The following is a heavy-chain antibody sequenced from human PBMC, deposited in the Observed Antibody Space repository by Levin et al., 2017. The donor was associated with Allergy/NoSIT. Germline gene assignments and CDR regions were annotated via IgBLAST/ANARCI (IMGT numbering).Heavy chain of an antibody. CDR3: LLGTPRDDAFDN. CDR2: IKKKRDGGTS. CDR1: GFTFSNAW. V-gene: IGHV3-15*05. J-gene: IGHJ3*02. Sequence: GESLKISCATSGFTFSNAWMTWVRQAPGKGLEWVGLIKKKRDGGTSDYAAPGKGRFTISRDDSKDTAYLQMSSLNTEDTALYYCLLGTPRDDAFDNWGQGTMVTVSS. D-gene: IGHD1-14*01.